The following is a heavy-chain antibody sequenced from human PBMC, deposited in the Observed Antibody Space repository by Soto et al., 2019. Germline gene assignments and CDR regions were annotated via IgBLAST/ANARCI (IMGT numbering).Heavy chain of an antibody. D-gene: IGHD5-12*01. CDR1: GGSISSGGYY. Sequence: SSETLSLTCTVSGGSISSGGYYWSWIRQHPGKGLEWIGYIYYSGSTYYNPSLKSRVTISVDTSKNQFSLKLSSVTAADTAVYYCARDQKRWLQFDIWGQGTMVTVSS. CDR3: ARDQKRWLQFDI. V-gene: IGHV4-31*02. CDR2: IYYSGST. J-gene: IGHJ3*02.